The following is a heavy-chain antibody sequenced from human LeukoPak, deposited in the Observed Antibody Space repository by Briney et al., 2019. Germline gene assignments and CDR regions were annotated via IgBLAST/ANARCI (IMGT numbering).Heavy chain of an antibody. Sequence: SETLSLTCTVSGGSISNYYWSWIRQPPGKGLEWIGYIDYSGSTNYNPSLKSRVTISVDTSKNQFSLKLSSVTAADTAVYYCARGGYANSYGYWGQGTLVTVSS. D-gene: IGHD5-12*01. CDR3: ARGGYANSYGY. J-gene: IGHJ4*02. V-gene: IGHV4-59*01. CDR1: GGSISNYY. CDR2: IDYSGST.